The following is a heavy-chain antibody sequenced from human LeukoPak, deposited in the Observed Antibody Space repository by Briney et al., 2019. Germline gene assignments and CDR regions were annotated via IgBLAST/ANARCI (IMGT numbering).Heavy chain of an antibody. Sequence: SETLSLTCTVSGGSISSYYWSWIRQPAGKGLEWIGRIFTSGSTNYNPSLKSRVTMSVDTSKNQFSLKLSSVTAADTAVYYCARGGIAAAGIYYFDYWGQGTLVTVSS. J-gene: IGHJ4*02. CDR1: GGSISSYY. CDR2: IFTSGST. D-gene: IGHD6-13*01. CDR3: ARGGIAAAGIYYFDY. V-gene: IGHV4-4*07.